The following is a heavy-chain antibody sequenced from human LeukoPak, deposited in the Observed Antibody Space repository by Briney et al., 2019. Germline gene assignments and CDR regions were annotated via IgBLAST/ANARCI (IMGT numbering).Heavy chain of an antibody. CDR2: IIPLLTRP. D-gene: IGHD6-6*01. V-gene: IGHV1-69*13. Sequence: GASVKVSCKTSGGSINNYGINWVRQAPGQGLEWMGMIIPLLTRPKYAKKFQGRVTITADESADTAYMEVSRLTSEDTAVFFCAIVPKTGMPAITWGPGTLVSVSS. CDR3: AIVPKTGMPAIT. J-gene: IGHJ5*02. CDR1: GGSINNYG.